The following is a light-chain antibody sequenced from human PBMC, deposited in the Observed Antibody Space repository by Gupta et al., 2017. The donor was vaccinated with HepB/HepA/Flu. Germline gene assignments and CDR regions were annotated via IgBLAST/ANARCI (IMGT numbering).Light chain of an antibody. CDR3: QSYDSSMSTVV. Sequence: SALTKPPAASGAPGQRVTISCTGSSSSIGAGYDIHWYQRLTGTAPKLLIYSNSNRPSGVPDRFSGSTSATSASLAITGLQAEDEADYYCQSYDSSMSTVVFGGGTKLTVL. CDR2: SNS. CDR1: SSSIGAGYD. J-gene: IGLJ2*01. V-gene: IGLV1-40*01.